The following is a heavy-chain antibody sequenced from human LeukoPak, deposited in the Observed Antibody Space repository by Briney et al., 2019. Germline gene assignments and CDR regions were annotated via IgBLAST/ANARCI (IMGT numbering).Heavy chain of an antibody. CDR1: GGSISSYY. V-gene: IGHV4-59*01. Sequence: SETLSLTCTVSGGSISSYYWSWIRQPPGKGLEWIGYIYYSGSTNYGPSLKSRLTISVDTSKNQFSLTLSSVTAADTAVYYCARTYGSSGLGYFDLWGRGTLVTVSS. CDR3: ARTYGSSGLGYFDL. CDR2: IYYSGST. D-gene: IGHD6-13*01. J-gene: IGHJ2*01.